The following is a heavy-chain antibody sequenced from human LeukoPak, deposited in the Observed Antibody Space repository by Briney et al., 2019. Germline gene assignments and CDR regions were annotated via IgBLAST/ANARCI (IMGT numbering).Heavy chain of an antibody. J-gene: IGHJ3*02. CDR3: ARRFAPSRNDAFDI. D-gene: IGHD3-10*01. Sequence: ASETLSLTCTASGGSINSSSYYWCWIRQPPGKGLEWIGTIYYSGSTYYNPSLKSRITISVDTSKNLFSLKLSSVTASDTAVYYCARRFAPSRNDAFDIWGQGTMVTVSS. CDR2: IYYSGST. V-gene: IGHV4-39*01. CDR1: GGSINSSSYY.